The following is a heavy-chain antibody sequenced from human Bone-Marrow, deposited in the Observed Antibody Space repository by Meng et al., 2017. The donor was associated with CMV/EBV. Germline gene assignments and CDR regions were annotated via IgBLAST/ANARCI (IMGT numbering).Heavy chain of an antibody. CDR1: GYSFTNYW. D-gene: IGHD4-17*01. V-gene: IGHV5-51*01. CDR2: IYPGDSDT. CDR3: ARPPHGDYIDN. Sequence: SCKASGYSFTNYWIGWVRQMPGKGLEWMGIIYPGDSDTRYSPSFQGQVTISADKSITTAYLQWSSLKASDTAIYYCARPPHGDYIDNWGQGTLVTVSS. J-gene: IGHJ4*02.